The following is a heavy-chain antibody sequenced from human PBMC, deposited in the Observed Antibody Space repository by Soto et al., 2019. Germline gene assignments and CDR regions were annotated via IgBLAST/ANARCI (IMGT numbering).Heavy chain of an antibody. CDR1: GGSVSSGSYY. V-gene: IGHV4-61*01. J-gene: IGHJ6*02. CDR2: IYYSGST. CDR3: ARELRVRGANYYYYGMDV. Sequence: PSETLSLTCTVSGGSVSSGSYYWSWIRQPPGKGLEWIGYIYYSGSTNYNPSLKSRVTISVDTSKNQFSLKLSSVTAADTAVYYCARELRVRGANYYYYGMDVCGQGTTVTVSS. D-gene: IGHD3-10*01.